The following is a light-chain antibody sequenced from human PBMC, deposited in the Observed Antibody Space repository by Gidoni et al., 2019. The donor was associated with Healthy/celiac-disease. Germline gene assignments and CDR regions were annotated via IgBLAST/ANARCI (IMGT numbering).Light chain of an antibody. Sequence: QSALTQPASVSGSPGQSITISCTGTSSDVGGYNYVSWYQQNPGKAPKLMIYEVSNRPSGVSNRFSGSKSGNTASLTISGLQAEAEADYYCSSYTSSSTLVFGTGTKVTVL. CDR1: SSDVGGYNY. CDR3: SSYTSSSTLV. J-gene: IGLJ1*01. CDR2: EVS. V-gene: IGLV2-14*01.